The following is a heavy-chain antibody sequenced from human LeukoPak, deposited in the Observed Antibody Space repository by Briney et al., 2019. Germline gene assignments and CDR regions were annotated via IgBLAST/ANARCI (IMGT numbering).Heavy chain of an antibody. CDR3: ARDIELSA. Sequence: GSLRLSCAASGFTFRDSAMSWVRQAPGKGLEWVSLISFSGANTYYADSVKGRFTVSRDNSKDTLYLQVNSLRAEDTAIYYCARDIELSAWGLGTMVTVSS. D-gene: IGHD3-16*02. J-gene: IGHJ3*01. CDR1: GFTFRDSA. V-gene: IGHV3-23*01. CDR2: ISFSGANT.